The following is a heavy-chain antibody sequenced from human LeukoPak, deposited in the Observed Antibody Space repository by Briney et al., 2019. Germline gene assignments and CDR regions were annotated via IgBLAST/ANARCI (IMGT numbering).Heavy chain of an antibody. Sequence: GGSLRLSCASSGFIFSDYYMDWVRQAPGKGLEWVGRSRGRGHSFTTEYAASVKGRFTISRDNSQSALFLQMNSLQTEDTAVYYCARGSGGYRDTNYYGMDVWGLGTTVSVSS. D-gene: IGHD3-3*01. CDR2: SRGRGHSFTT. CDR1: GFIFSDYY. J-gene: IGHJ6*02. V-gene: IGHV3-72*01. CDR3: ARGSGGYRDTNYYGMDV.